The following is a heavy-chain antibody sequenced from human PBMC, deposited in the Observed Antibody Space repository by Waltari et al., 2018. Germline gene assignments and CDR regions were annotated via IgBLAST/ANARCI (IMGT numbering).Heavy chain of an antibody. J-gene: IGHJ4*02. Sequence: QMQMQESGPGLVQPSETLSVTCTVSGESMSSGDWWSWVRQSPEKGLEWIGQIQRSGRTHYNPSFESRVSISVDPSSNQFSLRMTSTTAADTAVYYCARDRGRGIYLDSWGRGTLVTVSA. CDR3: ARDRGRGIYLDS. D-gene: IGHD2-15*01. CDR1: GESMSSGDW. CDR2: IQRSGRT. V-gene: IGHV4-4*02.